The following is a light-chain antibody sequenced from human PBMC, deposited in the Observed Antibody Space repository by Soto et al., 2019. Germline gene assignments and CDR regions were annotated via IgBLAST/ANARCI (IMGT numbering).Light chain of an antibody. V-gene: IGKV3-20*01. CDR2: GAS. CDR3: QQYGNSPA. J-gene: IGKJ4*01. CDR1: QRVSSSY. Sequence: EIVLTQSPGTLSLSPGERATLSCRASQRVSSSYLAWYQQKPGQAPRLLIYGASSRATGIPDRSSGSGSGTDFALTISRLEPEDFAVYYCQQYGNSPAFGGGTKVEIK.